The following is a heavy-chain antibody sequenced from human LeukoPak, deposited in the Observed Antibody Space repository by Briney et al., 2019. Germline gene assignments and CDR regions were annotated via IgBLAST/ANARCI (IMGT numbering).Heavy chain of an antibody. J-gene: IGHJ4*02. CDR2: ISSSSSYT. V-gene: IGHV3-11*06. CDR3: ARDRYYGSGSPRVVDY. Sequence: GGSLRLSCAASGFTFSDYYMSWIRQAPGKGLEWVSCISSSSSYTNYADSVKGRFTISRDNAKNSLYLQMNSLRAGDTAVYYCARDRYYGSGSPRVVDYWGQGTLVTVSS. CDR1: GFTFSDYY. D-gene: IGHD3-10*01.